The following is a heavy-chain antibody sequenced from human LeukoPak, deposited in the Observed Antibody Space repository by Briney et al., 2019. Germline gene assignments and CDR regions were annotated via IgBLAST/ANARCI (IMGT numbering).Heavy chain of an antibody. CDR3: ARDVVVTSSPDAFDI. CDR2: ISNSGTT. CDR1: GDSVTSGGYF. V-gene: IGHV4-31*03. D-gene: IGHD2-21*02. J-gene: IGHJ3*02. Sequence: PSQTLSLTCTVSGDSVTSGGYFWTWIRHLPGKGLEWIGYISNSGTTSYNPSLKSRVSISVDTSNNQFSLSLSSVTAADTAVYYRARDVVVTSSPDAFDIWGQGTMVAVSS.